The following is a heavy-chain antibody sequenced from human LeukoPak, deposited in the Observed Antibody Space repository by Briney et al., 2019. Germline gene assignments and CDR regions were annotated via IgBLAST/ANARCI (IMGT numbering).Heavy chain of an antibody. J-gene: IGHJ4*02. Sequence: GGSLRLSCVGSGFTFRSHAMSWVRQAPEKGLEFVSGIYENGGTTYYADSVKGRFSIPRDNSKNTLYLQMDSLGGEDTAVYYCAKDFRIGYSAHFDYWGQGALVTVSS. CDR3: AKDFRIGYSAHFDY. D-gene: IGHD2-21*01. CDR2: IYENGGTT. CDR1: GFTFRSHA. V-gene: IGHV3-23*01.